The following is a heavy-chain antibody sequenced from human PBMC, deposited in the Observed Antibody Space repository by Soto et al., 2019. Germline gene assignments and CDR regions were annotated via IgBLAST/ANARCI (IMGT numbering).Heavy chain of an antibody. CDR2: ISGSGGST. Sequence: GGSLRLSCAASGFTFSSYAMSWVRQAPGKGLEWVSAISGSGGSTYYADSVKGRFTISRDNSKNTLYLQMNSLRAEDTAVYYCAKDSLYSSGWNPLDYWGQGTLVTVSS. J-gene: IGHJ4*02. CDR3: AKDSLYSSGWNPLDY. CDR1: GFTFSSYA. V-gene: IGHV3-23*01. D-gene: IGHD6-19*01.